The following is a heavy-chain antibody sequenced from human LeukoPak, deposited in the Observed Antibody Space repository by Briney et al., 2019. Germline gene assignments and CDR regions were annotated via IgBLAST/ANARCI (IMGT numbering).Heavy chain of an antibody. Sequence: SETPSLTYSVSGYSISSGYYWGWIRQPPGKGLEWIGTMYHSGSTYYTPSLQSRVTISIDTSTNEVSLRLTSVTATDTAVYFCARAPRQSSWYDSWGQGTLVTGSS. V-gene: IGHV4-38-2*02. CDR2: MYHSGST. CDR1: GYSISSGYY. D-gene: IGHD6-13*01. CDR3: ARAPRQSSWYDS. J-gene: IGHJ5*01.